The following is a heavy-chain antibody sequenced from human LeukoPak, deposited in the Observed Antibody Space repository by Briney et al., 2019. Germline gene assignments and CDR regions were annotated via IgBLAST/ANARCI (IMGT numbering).Heavy chain of an antibody. CDR2: IKSKTDGGTT. D-gene: IGHD3-16*02. CDR1: GFSFSNAW. J-gene: IGHJ4*02. CDR3: TWGSYRDQVDY. V-gene: IGHV3-15*01. Sequence: GGSLRLSCAASGFSFSNAWMNWVRQAPGKGLEWVGRIKSKTDGGTTDYAAPVTGRFTISRDDSKNTLYVQLNSLKTEDTAVYYCTWGSYRDQVDYWGQGTLGTVSS.